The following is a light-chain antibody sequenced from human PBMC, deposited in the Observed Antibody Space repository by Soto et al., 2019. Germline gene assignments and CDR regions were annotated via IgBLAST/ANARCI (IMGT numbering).Light chain of an antibody. CDR2: GAS. CDR1: QSVSSN. V-gene: IGKV3-15*01. CDR3: QQYNNLPPPLT. J-gene: IGKJ4*01. Sequence: EIVMTQSPATLSVSPGERATLSCRASQSVSSNLAWYQQKPGQAPRLLIYGASTRATGIPARFSGSGSGTECTLTISSLQSEDFAVYSCQQYNNLPPPLTFGGGSKVEIK.